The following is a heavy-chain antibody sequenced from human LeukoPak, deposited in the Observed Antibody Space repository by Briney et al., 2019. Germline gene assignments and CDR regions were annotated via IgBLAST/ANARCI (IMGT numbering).Heavy chain of an antibody. CDR3: GRHDGGSGWPWLGIDY. CDR2: VSAYNGNT. CDR1: GYTFTSYG. D-gene: IGHD6-25*01. J-gene: IGHJ4*02. Sequence: ASVKVSCEASGYTFTSYGISWVRQAPGQGLEWMGWVSAYNGNTNYAQKFQGRVTMTTDTPTSTVYMELRSLRSDDTAVYYCGRHDGGSGWPWLGIDYWGQGTLVTVSS. V-gene: IGHV1-18*01.